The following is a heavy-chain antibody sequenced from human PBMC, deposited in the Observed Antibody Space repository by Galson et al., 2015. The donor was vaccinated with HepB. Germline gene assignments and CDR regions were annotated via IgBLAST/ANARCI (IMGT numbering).Heavy chain of an antibody. CDR1: GGSISSGGYY. CDR2: IYYSGST. D-gene: IGHD4-23*01. Sequence: TLSLTCTVSGGSISSGGYYWSWIRQHPGKGLEWIGYIYYSGSTYYNPSLKSRVTISVDTSKNQFSLKLSSVTAADTAVYYCARRKGTTVVTPDFGFDPWGQGTLVTVSS. J-gene: IGHJ5*02. V-gene: IGHV4-31*03. CDR3: ARRKGTTVVTPDFGFDP.